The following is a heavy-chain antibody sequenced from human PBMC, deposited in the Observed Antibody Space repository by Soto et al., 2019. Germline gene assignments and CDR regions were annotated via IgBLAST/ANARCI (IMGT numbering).Heavy chain of an antibody. Sequence: GGSLRLSCAASGFTFSSYAMSWVRQAPGKGLEWVSAISGSGGSTYYADSVKGRFTISRDNSKNTLYLQMNSLRAEDTAVYYCANAGHDFWSGYYFDYWGQGTLVTVSS. CDR3: ANAGHDFWSGYYFDY. J-gene: IGHJ4*02. CDR2: ISGSGGST. D-gene: IGHD3-3*01. CDR1: GFTFSSYA. V-gene: IGHV3-23*01.